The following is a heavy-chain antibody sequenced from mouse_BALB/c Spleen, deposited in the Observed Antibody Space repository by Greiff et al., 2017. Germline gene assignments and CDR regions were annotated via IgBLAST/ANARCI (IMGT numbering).Heavy chain of an antibody. Sequence: VQLQQSGAELVRPGALVKLSCKASGFNIKDYYIHWVKQRPEQGLEWIGWIDPENGNTIYDPKFQGKASITADTSSNTAYLQLSSLTSEDTAVYYCALYYYGSSYYFDYWGQGTTLTVSS. V-gene: IGHV14-1*02. CDR3: ALYYYGSSYYFDY. D-gene: IGHD1-1*01. CDR2: IDPENGNT. CDR1: GFNIKDYY. J-gene: IGHJ2*01.